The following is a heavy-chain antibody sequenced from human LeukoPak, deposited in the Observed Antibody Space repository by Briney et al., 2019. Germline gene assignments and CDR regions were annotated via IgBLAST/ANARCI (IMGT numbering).Heavy chain of an antibody. V-gene: IGHV4-59*01. CDR3: ARGKGYSYGPLSNWFDP. CDR2: IYYSGST. J-gene: IGHJ5*02. D-gene: IGHD5-18*01. CDR1: GGSISSYY. Sequence: SETLSLTCTVSGGSISSYYWSWIRQPPGKGLEWIGYIYYSGSTNYNPSLKSRVTISVDTSKNQFSLKLSSVTAADTAVYYCARGKGYSYGPLSNWFDPWGQGTLVTVS.